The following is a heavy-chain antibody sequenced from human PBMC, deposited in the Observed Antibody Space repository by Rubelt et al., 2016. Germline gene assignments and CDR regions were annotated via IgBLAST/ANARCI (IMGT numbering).Heavy chain of an antibody. CDR3: ARVTTVTNDNWFDP. V-gene: IGHV5-51*01. J-gene: IGHJ5*02. CDR2: IYPGDSDT. CDR1: GYSFTSYW. D-gene: IGHD4-17*01. Sequence: EVQLVQSGAEVKKPGESLKISCKGSGYSFTSYWIGWVRQMPGKGLEWMGIIYPGDSDTRYSRSFQGQVTISDDKAISTAYLQWSSRKASDTAMYYCARVTTVTNDNWFDPWGQGTLVTVSS.